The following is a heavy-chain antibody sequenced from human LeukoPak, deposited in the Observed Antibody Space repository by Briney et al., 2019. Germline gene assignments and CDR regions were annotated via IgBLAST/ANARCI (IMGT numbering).Heavy chain of an antibody. D-gene: IGHD3-3*01. J-gene: IGHJ5*02. CDR1: GYTFTGYY. CDR2: INPNSGGT. CDR3: ARILEFWFDP. Sequence: ASVKVSCKASGYTFTGYYMHWVRQAPGQGLEWMGWINPNSGGTKYAQKFQGRVTMTRDTSISTAYMELSSLTSDDTAVYYCARILEFWFDPWGQGTLVTVSS. V-gene: IGHV1-2*02.